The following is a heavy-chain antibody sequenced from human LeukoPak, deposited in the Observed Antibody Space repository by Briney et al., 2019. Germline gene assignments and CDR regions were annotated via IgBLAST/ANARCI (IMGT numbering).Heavy chain of an antibody. Sequence: PGGSLRLSCAASGFTFSSYGMHWVRQAPGKGLEWVAFIRYDGSNKYYVDCVKGRFTISRDNYKKTLYLQMNSLRAEDTAVYYCAKDGGVYYYYYMDVWGKGTTVTVSS. V-gene: IGHV3-30*02. CDR1: GFTFSSYG. D-gene: IGHD2-8*02. CDR2: IRYDGSNK. J-gene: IGHJ6*03. CDR3: AKDGGVYYYYYMDV.